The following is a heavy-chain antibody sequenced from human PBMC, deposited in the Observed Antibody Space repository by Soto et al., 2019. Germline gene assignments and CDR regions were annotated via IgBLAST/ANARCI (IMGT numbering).Heavy chain of an antibody. CDR1: CGSISGSYYY. J-gene: IGHJ4*02. V-gene: IGHV4-39*01. D-gene: IGHD1-20*01. Sequence: SETLSLTCAVSCGSISGSYYYWAWLRQSPGKGPEWIGSVFYTGFTSYNPSLESRVSVSVDTSKSQFSLKLSAVTAADTAVYYCATSQKGYNWNYFDHWGQGALVTVLL. CDR2: VFYTGFT. CDR3: ATSQKGYNWNYFDH.